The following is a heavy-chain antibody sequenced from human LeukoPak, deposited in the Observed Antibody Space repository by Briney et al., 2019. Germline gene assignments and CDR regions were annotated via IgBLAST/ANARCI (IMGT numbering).Heavy chain of an antibody. CDR1: GYTFTGYY. CDR2: INPNSGGT. V-gene: IGHV1-2*02. D-gene: IGHD4-17*01. CDR3: AKATVTTEEFDY. Sequence: ASVKVSCKASGYTFTGYYMHWVRQVPGQGLEWMGWINPNSGGTNYAQKLQGRVTMTRDASISTAYMELSRLRSDDTAVYYCAKATVTTEEFDYWGQGTLVTVSS. J-gene: IGHJ4*02.